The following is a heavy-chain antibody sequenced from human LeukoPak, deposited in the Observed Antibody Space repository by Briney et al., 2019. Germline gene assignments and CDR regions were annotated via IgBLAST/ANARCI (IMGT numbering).Heavy chain of an antibody. D-gene: IGHD2-15*01. CDR1: GYTFTSYG. V-gene: IGHV1-18*01. CDR3: ARALSVSSGTCYDY. J-gene: IGHJ4*02. CDR2: ISASNGNT. Sequence: GASVKVSCKASGYTFTSYGISWVRQAPGQGPEWMGWISASNGNTNYAQKLQGRVTLTTDTSTSTASMELRSLRSDDTAMYYCARALSVSSGTCYDYWGQGTLVTVSS.